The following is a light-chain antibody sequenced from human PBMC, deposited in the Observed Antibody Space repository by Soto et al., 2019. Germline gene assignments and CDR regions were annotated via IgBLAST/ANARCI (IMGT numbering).Light chain of an antibody. V-gene: IGLV4-69*01. CDR1: SGHSSYA. J-gene: IGLJ2*01. Sequence: QSVLTQSPSASASLGASVKLTCTLSSGHSSYAIAWHQQQPEKGPRYLMNLNSDGRHSKGDGIPDRFSGSSSGAERYLTISSLQYEDEAEYYCQTWGTGIVIFGGGTKLTVL. CDR3: QTWGTGIVI. CDR2: LNSDGRH.